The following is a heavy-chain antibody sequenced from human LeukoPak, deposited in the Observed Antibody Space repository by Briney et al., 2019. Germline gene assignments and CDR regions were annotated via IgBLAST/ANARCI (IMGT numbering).Heavy chain of an antibody. CDR2: IRYDGSNK. V-gene: IGHV3-30*02. J-gene: IGHJ5*02. CDR1: GFTFSSYG. Sequence: GGSLRPSCAASGFTFSSYGMHWVRLAPGKGLEWVAFIRYDGSNKYYAESVKGRFTISRDNSKNTLYLQMNSLRAEDTAVYYCAKNCSGGSCSWGQGTLVTVSS. CDR3: AKNCSGGSCS. D-gene: IGHD2-15*01.